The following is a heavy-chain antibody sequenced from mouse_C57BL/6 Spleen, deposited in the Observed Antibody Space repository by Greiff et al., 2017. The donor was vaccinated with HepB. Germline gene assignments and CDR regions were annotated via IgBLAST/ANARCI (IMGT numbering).Heavy chain of an antibody. D-gene: IGHD2-5*01. CDR3: TRSGYGVTTYFDV. CDR2: IDPETGGT. V-gene: IGHV1-15*01. Sequence: VQLQQSGAELVRPGASVTLSCKASGYTFTDYEMHWVKQTPVHGLEWIGAIDPETGGTAYNQKFKGKAILTADKSSSTAYMELRSLTSEDSAVYYCTRSGYGVTTYFDVWGTGTTVTVSS. J-gene: IGHJ1*03. CDR1: GYTFTDYE.